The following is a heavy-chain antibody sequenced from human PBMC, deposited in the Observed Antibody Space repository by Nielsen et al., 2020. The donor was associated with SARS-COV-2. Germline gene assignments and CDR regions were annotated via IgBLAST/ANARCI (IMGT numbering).Heavy chain of an antibody. CDR3: ARLRDDGYYFDTGPYDY. J-gene: IGHJ4*02. Sequence: GGSLRLSCAASGFIFSNYRMHWVRQAPGKGLVWVSHINPDESKTTYADSVKGRFTISRDNAKNTVYLQMNSLRAEDTAVYYCARLRDDGYYFDTGPYDYWGQGTPVNVSS. V-gene: IGHV3-74*03. CDR1: GFIFSNYR. D-gene: IGHD2/OR15-2a*01. CDR2: INPDESKT.